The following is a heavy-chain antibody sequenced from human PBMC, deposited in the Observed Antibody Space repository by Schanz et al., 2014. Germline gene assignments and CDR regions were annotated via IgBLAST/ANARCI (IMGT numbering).Heavy chain of an antibody. J-gene: IGHJ3*02. Sequence: QVHLVQSGSEVKKPGASVKVSCKASRYPFTAYYMHWVRQAPGQGLEWMGRINPNSGDTNYAQKFQGRVTMTRDTSTSTAYMEVTSLRLDDTAIYYCARDWSPGSKNAFDIWGPGTMVTVSS. CDR3: ARDWSPGSKNAFDI. CDR1: RYPFTAYY. V-gene: IGHV1-2*06. D-gene: IGHD3-10*01. CDR2: INPNSGDT.